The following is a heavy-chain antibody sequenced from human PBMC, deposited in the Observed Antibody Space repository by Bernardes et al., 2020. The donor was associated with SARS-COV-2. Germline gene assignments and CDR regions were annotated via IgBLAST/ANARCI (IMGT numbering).Heavy chain of an antibody. CDR3: ARWVRYDILTGANLYYGMDV. CDR1: GYTFTSYD. CDR2: MNPNSGNT. Sequence: DSVQVSCKASGYTFTSYDINWVRQATGQGLEWMGWMNPNSGNTGYAQKFQGRVTMTRNTSISTAYMELSSLRSEDTAVYYCARWVRYDILTGANLYYGMDVWGQGTTVTGSS. V-gene: IGHV1-8*01. J-gene: IGHJ6*02. D-gene: IGHD3-9*01.